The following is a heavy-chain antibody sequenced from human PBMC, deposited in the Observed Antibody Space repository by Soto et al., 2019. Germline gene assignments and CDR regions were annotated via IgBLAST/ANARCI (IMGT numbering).Heavy chain of an antibody. CDR3: AKDIYDGDYYHI. D-gene: IGHD4-17*01. V-gene: IGHV3-9*01. CDR1: GFTFDDYA. CDR2: ISWNSGSI. J-gene: IGHJ3*02. Sequence: EVQLVESGGGLVQPGRSLRLSCAASGFTFDDYAMHWVRQAPGNGLEWVSGISWNSGSIGYADSVKGRFTISRDNAKNSLYLQMNSLRAEDTALYYCAKDIYDGDYYHIWGQGTMGTVSA.